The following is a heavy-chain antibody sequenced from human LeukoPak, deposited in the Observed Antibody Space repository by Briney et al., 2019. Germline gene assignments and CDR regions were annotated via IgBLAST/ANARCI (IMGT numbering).Heavy chain of an antibody. D-gene: IGHD3-22*01. CDR3: AKDSGGYYYDSST. CDR1: GFTFSSYE. J-gene: IGHJ3*01. CDR2: ISGSGGST. V-gene: IGHV3-23*01. Sequence: PGGSLRLSCAASGFTFSSYEMNWVRQAPGKGLEWVSAISGSGGSTYYADSVKGRFTISRDNSKNTLYLQMNSLRAEDTAVYYCAKDSGGYYYDSSTWGQGTMVTVSS.